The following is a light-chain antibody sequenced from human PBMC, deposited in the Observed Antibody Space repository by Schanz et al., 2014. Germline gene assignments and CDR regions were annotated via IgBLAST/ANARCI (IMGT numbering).Light chain of an antibody. J-gene: IGKJ4*01. CDR2: DAS. CDR1: QDISSW. V-gene: IGKV1-33*01. CDR3: QQYDNLPLT. Sequence: IRMTQSPSSLSASTGDRVTITCRASQDISSWVAWYQQKPGKAPKLLIYDASNLETGVPSRFSGSGSGTDFTFTISSLQPEDIATYYCQQYDNLPLTFGGGTKVEIK.